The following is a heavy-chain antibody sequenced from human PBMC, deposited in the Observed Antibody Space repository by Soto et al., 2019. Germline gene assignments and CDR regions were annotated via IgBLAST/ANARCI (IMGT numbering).Heavy chain of an antibody. D-gene: IGHD3-16*02. Sequence: PGESLKISCKGSGYSFTSYWIGWVRQMPGKGLEWMGIIYPGDSDTRYSPSFQGQVTISADKSISTAYLQWSSLKASDTAMYYCARQDAEDDYVWGSYRPTGIDYMGQLTLVTVSS. CDR2: IYPGDSDT. J-gene: IGHJ4*02. CDR3: ARQDAEDDYVWGSYRPTGIDY. V-gene: IGHV5-51*01. CDR1: GYSFTSYW.